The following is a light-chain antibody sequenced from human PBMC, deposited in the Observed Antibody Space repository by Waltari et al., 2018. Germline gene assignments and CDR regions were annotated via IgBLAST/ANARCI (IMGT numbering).Light chain of an antibody. CDR1: SSNIGVET. J-gene: IGLJ2*01. Sequence: QSVLTQPPSASGTPGQRVAISCSGSSSNIGVETVNWYQQFPGTAPKLLFYANKLRPAGVPDRFSGSKSGTSASLAISDLQSEDEADYYWAAWDASLNGVLFGGGTKVAVL. CDR2: ANK. V-gene: IGLV1-44*01. CDR3: AAWDASLNGVL.